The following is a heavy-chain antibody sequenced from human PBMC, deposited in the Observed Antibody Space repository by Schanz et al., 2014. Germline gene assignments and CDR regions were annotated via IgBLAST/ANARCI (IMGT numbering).Heavy chain of an antibody. V-gene: IGHV3-23*04. CDR3: AKSQGSSFDS. CDR2: IGTSGGT. D-gene: IGHD6-13*01. CDR1: GFMFSSYG. Sequence: EVQLVESGGGWVQPGRSLRLSCAASGFMFSSYGMHWVRQAPGKGLEWVSTIGTSGGTNYAESVKGRFTISRDNSKNTLYLQMNSLRAEDTAVYYCAKSQGSSFDSWGQGTLVTVSS. J-gene: IGHJ4*02.